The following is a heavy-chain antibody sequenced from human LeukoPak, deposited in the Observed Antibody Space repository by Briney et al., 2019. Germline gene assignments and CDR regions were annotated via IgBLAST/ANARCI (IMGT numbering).Heavy chain of an antibody. CDR3: ASGTDDSSGYLDY. CDR1: GFTFSSYA. Sequence: GGSLRLSCAASGFTFSSYAMHWVRQAPGKGLEWVAVISYDGSNKYYADSVKGRFTISRDNSKNTLYLQMNSLRAEDTAVYYCASGTDDSSGYLDYWGQGTLVTVSS. D-gene: IGHD3-22*01. CDR2: ISYDGSNK. J-gene: IGHJ4*02. V-gene: IGHV3-30*04.